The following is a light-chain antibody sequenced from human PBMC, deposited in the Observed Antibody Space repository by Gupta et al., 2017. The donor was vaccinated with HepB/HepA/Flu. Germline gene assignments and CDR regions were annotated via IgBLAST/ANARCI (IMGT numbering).Light chain of an antibody. CDR2: DDS. Sequence: SYVLTQPTSVSVAPGKTARITCGGNNIGSKSVHWYSQKPGQAPVLVVYDDSDRHSGIPVRVSGSTSENTATLTISRVDAGDEADYYCQGWESSTDHFYVFGTGTRVTVL. V-gene: IGLV3-21*03. J-gene: IGLJ1*01. CDR1: NIGSKS. CDR3: QGWESSTDHFYV.